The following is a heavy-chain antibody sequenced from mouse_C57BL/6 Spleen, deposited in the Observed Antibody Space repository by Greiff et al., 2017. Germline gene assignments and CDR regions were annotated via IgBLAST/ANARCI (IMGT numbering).Heavy chain of an antibody. CDR2: IYPGGGYT. CDR1: GYTFTNYW. V-gene: IGHV1-63*01. J-gene: IGHJ2*01. Sequence: QVQLKESGAELVRPGTSVKMSCKASGYTFTNYWIGWAKQRPGHGLEWIGDIYPGGGYTNYNEKFKGKATLTADKSSSTAYMQFSSLTSEDSAIYYCATSSPWYFDYWGQGTTLTVSS. CDR3: ATSSPWYFDY. D-gene: IGHD1-1*01.